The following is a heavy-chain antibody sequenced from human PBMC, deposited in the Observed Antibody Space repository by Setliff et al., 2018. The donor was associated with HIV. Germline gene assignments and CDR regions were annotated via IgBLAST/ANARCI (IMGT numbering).Heavy chain of an antibody. CDR1: GYSISSGYY. CDR2: IYLSGST. D-gene: IGHD3-22*01. Sequence: SETLSLTCTVSGYSISSGYYWGWIRQTPGKGLEWIGSIYLSGSTYYNPSLKSRVTISLDTSKNQFSLKLSSVTAADTAVYYCARGPYYYDSSGYYHWGQGTLVTVSS. V-gene: IGHV4-38-2*02. J-gene: IGHJ4*02. CDR3: ARGPYYYDSSGYYH.